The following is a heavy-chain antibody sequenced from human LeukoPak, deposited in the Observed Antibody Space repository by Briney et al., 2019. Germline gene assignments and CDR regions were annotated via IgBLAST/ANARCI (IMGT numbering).Heavy chain of an antibody. CDR2: IYYSGST. J-gene: IGHJ5*02. CDR3: ARDGNVNWFDP. V-gene: IGHV4-39*07. Sequence: SETLSLTCTVSGGSISSSSYYWGWIRQPPGKGLEWIGSIYYSGSTYYSPSLKSRVTISVDTSKNQFSLKLSSVTAADTAVYYCARDGNVNWFDPWGQGTLVTVSS. D-gene: IGHD4-23*01. CDR1: GGSISSSSYY.